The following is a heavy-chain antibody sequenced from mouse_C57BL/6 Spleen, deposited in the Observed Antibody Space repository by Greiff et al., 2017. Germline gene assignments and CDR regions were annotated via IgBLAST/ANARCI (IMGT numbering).Heavy chain of an antibody. CDR2: INPNNGGT. D-gene: IGHD4-1*01. CDR1: GYTFTDYN. Sequence: EVQLKESGPELVKPGASVKIPCKASGYTFTDYNMDWVKQSHGKSLEWIGDINPNNGGTIYNQKFKGKATLTVDKSSSTAYMELRSLTSEDTAVYYCARSTGTKGVFAYWGQGALVTVSA. V-gene: IGHV1-18*01. J-gene: IGHJ3*01. CDR3: ARSTGTKGVFAY.